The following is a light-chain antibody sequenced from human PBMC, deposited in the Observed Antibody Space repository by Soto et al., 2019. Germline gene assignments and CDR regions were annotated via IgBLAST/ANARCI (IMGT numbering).Light chain of an antibody. CDR1: QNVDMF. CDR2: DAS. J-gene: IGKJ5*01. CDR3: QQRRDWPLT. V-gene: IGKV3-11*01. Sequence: EIVLTQSPVTLFLSPGERATLSCRASQNVDMFLAWYQQKPGQAPRLLIYDASNGATGTPARFSGSGSGTDFTLTISSLEPEDFAVYYCQQRRDWPLTFGQGTRLEIK.